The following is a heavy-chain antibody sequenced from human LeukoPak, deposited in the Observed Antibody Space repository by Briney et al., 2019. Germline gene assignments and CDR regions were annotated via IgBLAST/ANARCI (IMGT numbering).Heavy chain of an antibody. V-gene: IGHV4-39*01. CDR1: GGSISSSSYY. D-gene: IGHD6-19*01. Sequence: KASETLSLTCTVSGGSISSSSYYWGWIRQPPGKGLEWIGSIYYSGSTYYNPSLKSRVTISVDTSKNQFSLKLSSVTAADTAVYYCARQWLVHGSDYWGQGTLVTVSA. CDR3: ARQWLVHGSDY. CDR2: IYYSGST. J-gene: IGHJ4*02.